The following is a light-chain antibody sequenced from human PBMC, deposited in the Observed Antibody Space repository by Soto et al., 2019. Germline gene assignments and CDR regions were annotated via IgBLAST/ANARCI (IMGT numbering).Light chain of an antibody. CDR2: GAS. CDR3: QQYNNWPWT. CDR1: QSVSSR. V-gene: IGKV3-15*01. Sequence: EIVMTQSPGTLSLSPGERATLSCRASQSVSSRLAWYQQKPGQAPRLLIYGASTRPTSFPARFSGSGSGTDFTLTISSLQSEDFAVYYCQQYNNWPWTFGQGTKVDIK. J-gene: IGKJ1*01.